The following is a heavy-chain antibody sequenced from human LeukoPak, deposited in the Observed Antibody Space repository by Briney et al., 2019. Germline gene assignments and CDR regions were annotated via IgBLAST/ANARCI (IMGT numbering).Heavy chain of an antibody. CDR2: IYPGDSDT. Sequence: GESLKISCKGSGYSLTSYWIGWVRQMPGKGLEWMGIIYPGDSDTRYSPSFQGQVTISADKSISTAYLQWSSLKASDTAMYYCARRYYYGSGSYYVDYWGQGTLVTVSS. V-gene: IGHV5-51*01. J-gene: IGHJ4*02. D-gene: IGHD3-10*01. CDR3: ARRYYYGSGSYYVDY. CDR1: GYSLTSYW.